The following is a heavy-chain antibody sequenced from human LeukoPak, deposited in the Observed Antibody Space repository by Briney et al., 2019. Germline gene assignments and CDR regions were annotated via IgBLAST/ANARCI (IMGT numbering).Heavy chain of an antibody. Sequence: GGSLRLSCAASGFTFSSYGMPWVRQAPGKGLEWVAVISYDGSNKYYADSVKGRFTISRDNSKNTLYLQMNSLRAEDTAVYYCAKGASYGVVDYWGQGTLDTVSS. CDR3: AKGASYGVVDY. CDR1: GFTFSSYG. J-gene: IGHJ4*02. D-gene: IGHD5-18*01. CDR2: ISYDGSNK. V-gene: IGHV3-30*18.